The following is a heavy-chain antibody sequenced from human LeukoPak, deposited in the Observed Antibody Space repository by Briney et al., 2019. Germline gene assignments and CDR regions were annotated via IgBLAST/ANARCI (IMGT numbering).Heavy chain of an antibody. V-gene: IGHV3-21*01. D-gene: IGHD6-6*01. CDR3: ARVIEYSSSSGGHYYYYYMDV. Sequence: GGSLRLSCAASGFTFSSYSMNWVRQAPGKGLEWVSSISSSSSYIYYADSVKGRFTISRDNAKNSLYLQMNSLRAEDTAVYYCARVIEYSSSSGGHYYYYYMDVWGNGTTVTVSS. CDR2: ISSSSSYI. CDR1: GFTFSSYS. J-gene: IGHJ6*03.